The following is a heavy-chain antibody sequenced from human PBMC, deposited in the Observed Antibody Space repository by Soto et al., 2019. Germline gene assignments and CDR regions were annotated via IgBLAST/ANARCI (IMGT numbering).Heavy chain of an antibody. CDR2: MSANSGVT. D-gene: IGHD1-1*01. CDR1: GYTFTTYE. Sequence: QVQLVQSGAEVTKPGASVKVSCRASGYTFTTYEINWVRQATGQGVEWMGWMSANSGVTGYAQKVGGRVTRARDSSRSTAYMELSNLRSEDTAIYYCVRGVDAGVDVWGQGTTVTVSS. V-gene: IGHV1-8*01. J-gene: IGHJ6*02. CDR3: VRGVDAGVDV.